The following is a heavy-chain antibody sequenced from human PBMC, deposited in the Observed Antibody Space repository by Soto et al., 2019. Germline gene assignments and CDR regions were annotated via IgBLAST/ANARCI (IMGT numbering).Heavy chain of an antibody. CDR3: ARDGVRSKLAFKKDWFDP. J-gene: IGHJ5*02. D-gene: IGHD2-8*01. CDR1: GYTFNIYG. CDR2: ISGNNDNS. Sequence: QVQLVQSGAEVKKAGASVKVSCKASGYTFNIYGITWVRQAPGQGLEWMGWISGNNDNSKYAQKFQGRVTMTTDTSTSTAYMELRSLGSDDTGVYFCARDGVRSKLAFKKDWFDPWGQGALVSVSS. V-gene: IGHV1-18*01.